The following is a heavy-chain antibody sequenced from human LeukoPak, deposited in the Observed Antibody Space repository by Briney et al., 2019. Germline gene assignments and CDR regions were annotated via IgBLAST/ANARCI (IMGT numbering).Heavy chain of an antibody. V-gene: IGHV3-53*01. CDR2: IYSGGST. D-gene: IGHD3-22*01. CDR3: ARDSTGLLGAFDI. J-gene: IGHJ3*02. CDR1: GFTVSSNY. Sequence: GGSLRLSCAASGFTVSSNYMSWVRQAPGRGLEWVSVIYSGGSTYYADSVKGRFTISRDNSKNTLYLQMNSLRAEDTAVYYCARDSTGLLGAFDIWGQGTMVTVSS.